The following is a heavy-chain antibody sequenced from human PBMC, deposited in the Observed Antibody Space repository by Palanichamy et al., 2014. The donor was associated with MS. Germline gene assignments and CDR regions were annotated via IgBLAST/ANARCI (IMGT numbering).Heavy chain of an antibody. CDR2: LSGSGGST. CDR1: GFTFSTYA. CDR3: AKGSGSYQDDAFDI. Sequence: EVQLLESGGGLVQPGGSLRLSCAASGFTFSTYALSWVRQAPGKGLEWVSGLSGSGGSTYYADSVKGRFTISRDTSKNALYMQMNSLRAEDTAVYYCAKGSGSYQDDAFDIWGQGTMVTVSS. D-gene: IGHD1-26*01. V-gene: IGHV3-23*01. J-gene: IGHJ3*02.